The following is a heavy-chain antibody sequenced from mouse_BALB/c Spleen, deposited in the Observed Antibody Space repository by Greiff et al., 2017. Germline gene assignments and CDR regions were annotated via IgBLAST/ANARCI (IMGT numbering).Heavy chain of an antibody. J-gene: IGHJ3*01. Sequence: EVKLVESGGGLVKPGGSLKLSCAASGFAFSSYDMSWVRQTPEKRLEWVAYISSGGGSTYYPDTVKGRFTISRDNAKNTLYLQMSSLKSEDTAMYYCARLRKNGGFAYWGQGTLVTVSA. CDR3: ARLRKNGGFAY. V-gene: IGHV5-12-1*01. CDR2: ISSGGGST. CDR1: GFAFSSYD.